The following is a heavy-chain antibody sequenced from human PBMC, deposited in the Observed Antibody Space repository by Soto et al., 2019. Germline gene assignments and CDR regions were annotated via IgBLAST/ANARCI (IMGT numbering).Heavy chain of an antibody. Sequence: QVQLVESGGGVAQPGRSLRLSCAASGFTFNNYAMHWVRQAPGKGLEWVAVISYDGSNKYYADSVKGRFTISRDNSKNTLSLQMNSRRAEDTAVYYCARPSHYYGSGSYPCDYWGQGTLVTVSS. D-gene: IGHD3-10*01. V-gene: IGHV3-30-3*01. CDR1: GFTFNNYA. CDR3: ARPSHYYGSGSYPCDY. CDR2: ISYDGSNK. J-gene: IGHJ4*02.